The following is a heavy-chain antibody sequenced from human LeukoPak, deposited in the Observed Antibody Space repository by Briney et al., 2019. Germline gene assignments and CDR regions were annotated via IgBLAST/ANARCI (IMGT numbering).Heavy chain of an antibody. V-gene: IGHV1-69*13. Sequence: SVKVSCQASGGTFSSYAISWVRQAPGQGLEWMGGIIPIFGTANYAQKFQGRVTITADESTSTAYMELSSLRSEDTAVYYCARSRRDGYNSAFDIWGQGTMVTVSS. D-gene: IGHD5-24*01. CDR3: ARSRRDGYNSAFDI. CDR2: IIPIFGTA. CDR1: GGTFSSYA. J-gene: IGHJ3*02.